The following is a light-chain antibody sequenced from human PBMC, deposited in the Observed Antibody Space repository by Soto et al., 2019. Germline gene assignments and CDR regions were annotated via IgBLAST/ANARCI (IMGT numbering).Light chain of an antibody. V-gene: IGKV1-27*01. Sequence: DIQMTHSPSSLSASIGDRVTITFRTSQDISDYLAWYQQKPGKVPNLQIYAASTLQSGVPSRFSGSGSGTEFTLTIRSLQSEDVASYSCQRYGGTPNTFGPETKVDIK. CDR2: AAS. CDR3: QRYGGTPNT. J-gene: IGKJ3*01. CDR1: QDISDY.